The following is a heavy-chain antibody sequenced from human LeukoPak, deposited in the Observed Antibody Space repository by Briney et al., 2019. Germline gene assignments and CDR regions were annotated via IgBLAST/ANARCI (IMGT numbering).Heavy chain of an antibody. J-gene: IGHJ3*02. CDR3: ARRWGLGAFDI. CDR1: VGSISSRGYD. D-gene: IGHD3-16*01. V-gene: IGHV4-39*01. Sequence: SETLSLTCTVSVGSISSRGYDWGWMGQPPVKGLEWIGSIYYSGSTYYNPSLKSRVTISVDTSKNQFSLKLSSVTAADTAVYSCARRWGLGAFDIRGQGTIVTVSS. CDR2: IYYSGST.